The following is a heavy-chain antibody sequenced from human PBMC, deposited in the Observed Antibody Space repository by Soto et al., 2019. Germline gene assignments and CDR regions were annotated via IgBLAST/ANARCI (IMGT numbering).Heavy chain of an antibody. CDR2: IYPGDSDT. Sequence: LGESLKISCKGSGYSFTSYWIGWVRQMPGKGLEWMGIIYPGDSDTRYSPSFQGQVTISADKSISTAYLQWSSLKASDTAMYYCARHRFPDGYNAAHDAFDIWGQGTMVTVSS. J-gene: IGHJ3*02. CDR3: ARHRFPDGYNAAHDAFDI. CDR1: GYSFTSYW. D-gene: IGHD5-18*01. V-gene: IGHV5-51*01.